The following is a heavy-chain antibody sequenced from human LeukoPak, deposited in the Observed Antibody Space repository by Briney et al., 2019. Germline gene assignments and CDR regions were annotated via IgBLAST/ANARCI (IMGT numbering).Heavy chain of an antibody. J-gene: IGHJ3*02. CDR3: ASTLTPVIAVAGNDAFDI. CDR1: GFTFSSYS. CDR2: ISSSSSYI. V-gene: IGHV3-21*01. D-gene: IGHD6-19*01. Sequence: GGSLRLSCAASGFTFSSYSMNWVRQAPGKGLEWVSSISSSSSYIYYADSVKGRFTISRDNAKNSLYLQMNSLRAEDTAVYYCASTLTPVIAVAGNDAFDIWGQGTMVTVSS.